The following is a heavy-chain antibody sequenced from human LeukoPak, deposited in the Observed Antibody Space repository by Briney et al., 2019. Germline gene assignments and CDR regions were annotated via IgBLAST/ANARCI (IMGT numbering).Heavy chain of an antibody. CDR2: ISSSSSYI. CDR1: GFTFTSYS. CDR3: AKGQYASGWNSGNY. V-gene: IGHV3-21*04. Sequence: GGSLRLSCAASGFTFTSYSMNWVRQAPGKGLEWVSSISSSSSYIYYGDSVKGRFTISRDDSKNTLYLQVNSLRAEDTAVYYCAKGQYASGWNSGNYWGQGTLVPVSS. D-gene: IGHD1/OR15-1a*01. J-gene: IGHJ4*02.